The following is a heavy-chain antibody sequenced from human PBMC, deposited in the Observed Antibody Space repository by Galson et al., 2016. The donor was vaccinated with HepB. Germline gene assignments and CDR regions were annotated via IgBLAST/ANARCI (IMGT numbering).Heavy chain of an antibody. CDR3: AKDGQIYCSSASCHDHFHY. CDR1: GFTFSTYG. Sequence: SLRLSCAASGFTFSTYGMSWVRQAPGKGLEWVAFISYDGSNKKYADSVKGRFTISRDNSKKTLYLQMNSLRAEDTAVYYCAKDGQIYCSSASCHDHFHYWGQGTLVTVSS. V-gene: IGHV3-30*18. J-gene: IGHJ4*02. D-gene: IGHD2-2*01. CDR2: ISYDGSNK.